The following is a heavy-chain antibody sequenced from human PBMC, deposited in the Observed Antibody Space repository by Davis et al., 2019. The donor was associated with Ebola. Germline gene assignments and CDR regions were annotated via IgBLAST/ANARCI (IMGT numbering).Heavy chain of an antibody. Sequence: ASVKVSCKTSGYDFTMFGLSWVRQAPGLGLEWVGWISPYNGNTQYAQKLQGRVTLIADTSTNTAYMELRNLRSDVTAVYYCAREAVSGYETNFDFWGQGTLVTVSS. J-gene: IGHJ4*02. CDR3: AREAVSGYETNFDF. V-gene: IGHV1-18*04. D-gene: IGHD5-12*01. CDR1: GYDFTMFG. CDR2: ISPYNGNT.